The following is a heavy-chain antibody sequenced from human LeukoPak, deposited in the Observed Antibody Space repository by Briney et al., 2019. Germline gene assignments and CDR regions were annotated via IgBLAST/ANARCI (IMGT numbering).Heavy chain of an antibody. CDR3: ARLAAISGSDYPDD. V-gene: IGHV4-59*08. Sequence: SETLSLTCTVSGVSISSYYWSWIRQPPGKGLEWIGYIFYSGNTIYNPPLKSRVTISVDTSKNHFSLRLRSVTAADTAVYYCARLAAISGSDYPDDWGQGTLVTVSS. CDR1: GVSISSYY. J-gene: IGHJ4*02. D-gene: IGHD1-26*01. CDR2: IFYSGNT.